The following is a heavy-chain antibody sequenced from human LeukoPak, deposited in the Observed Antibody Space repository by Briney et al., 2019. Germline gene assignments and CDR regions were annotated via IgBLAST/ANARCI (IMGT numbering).Heavy chain of an antibody. V-gene: IGHV3-23*03. J-gene: IGHJ6*02. Sequence: GGSLRLSCAASGFTFSSYAMSWVRQAPGKGLEWVSVIYSGGSTYYADSVKGRFTNSRDNSKNTLYLQMNSLRAEDTAVYYCARDQAGTGYYYYGMDVWGQGTTVTVSS. CDR3: ARDQAGTGYYYYGMDV. CDR1: GFTFSSYA. D-gene: IGHD1-7*01. CDR2: IYSGGST.